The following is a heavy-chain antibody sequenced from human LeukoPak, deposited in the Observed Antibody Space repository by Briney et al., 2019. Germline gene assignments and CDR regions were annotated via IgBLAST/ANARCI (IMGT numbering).Heavy chain of an antibody. D-gene: IGHD1-1*01. V-gene: IGHV3-21*01. Sequence: GGSLRLSCVASGFTFSDCSLNWVRQAPGKGLEWLSSIRKDSSELFYADSVRGRFTISRDNAKNSLYLQMNSLRVEDTAVYYCGKDLQQLEAFDSWGRGTLVTVSS. J-gene: IGHJ4*02. CDR1: GFTFSDCS. CDR2: IRKDSSEL. CDR3: GKDLQQLEAFDS.